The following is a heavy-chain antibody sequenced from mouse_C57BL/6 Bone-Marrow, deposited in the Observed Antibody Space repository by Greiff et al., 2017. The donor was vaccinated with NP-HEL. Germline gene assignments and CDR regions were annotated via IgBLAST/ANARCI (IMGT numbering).Heavy chain of an antibody. J-gene: IGHJ4*01. CDR3: AGPSYCYGSSPLTEAMDY. CDR1: GYTFTSYW. D-gene: IGHD1-1*01. Sequence: QVHVKQPGAELVKPGASVKLSCKASGYTFTSYWMPWVKQRPGQGLEWIGMIHPNSGSTNYNETFKSKATLTVDKSSSTAYMQLSSLTSVDSAVYYCAGPSYCYGSSPLTEAMDYWGQGTSVTVSS. CDR2: IHPNSGST. V-gene: IGHV1-64*01.